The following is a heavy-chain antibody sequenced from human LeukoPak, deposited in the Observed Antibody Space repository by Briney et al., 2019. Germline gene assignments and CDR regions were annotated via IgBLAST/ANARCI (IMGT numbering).Heavy chain of an antibody. Sequence: GGSLRLSCAASGFTFSSYSMNWVRQAPGKGLEWVSSISSSSSYIYYADSVKGRFTISRDNAKNSLYLQMNSLRAEDTAVYYCATYDSSGYPPFDYWGQGTLVTVSS. J-gene: IGHJ4*02. CDR3: ATYDSSGYPPFDY. V-gene: IGHV3-21*01. CDR1: GFTFSSYS. CDR2: ISSSSSYI. D-gene: IGHD3-22*01.